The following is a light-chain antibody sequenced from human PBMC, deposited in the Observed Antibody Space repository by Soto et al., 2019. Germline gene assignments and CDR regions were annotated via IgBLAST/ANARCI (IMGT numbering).Light chain of an antibody. CDR2: WAS. CDR1: QSVLYSSNNKKY. CDR3: QQYYSPPPT. Sequence: DIVMTQSPDSLAVSLGERATINCKSSQSVLYSSNNKKYLAWYQQKPGQPPKLLIYWASTRESGVPDRFSGSGSGTDFTLTISSLQAEEVAVYYCQQYYSPPPTFGQGTKLEIK. J-gene: IGKJ2*01. V-gene: IGKV4-1*01.